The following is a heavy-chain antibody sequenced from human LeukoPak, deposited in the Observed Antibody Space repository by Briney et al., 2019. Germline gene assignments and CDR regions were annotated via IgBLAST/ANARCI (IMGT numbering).Heavy chain of an antibody. V-gene: IGHV4-4*02. CDR1: GGSISSSNW. CDR3: GRDGRQDSSGYYCFDP. J-gene: IGHJ5*02. D-gene: IGHD3-22*01. Sequence: SETLSLTCAVSGGSISSSNWWSWVRQPPGKGLEWIGEIYHSGSTNYNPSLKSRVTISVDKSKNQFSLKLSSVTAADTAVYYCGRDGRQDSSGYYCFDPWGQGTQVTVSS. CDR2: IYHSGST.